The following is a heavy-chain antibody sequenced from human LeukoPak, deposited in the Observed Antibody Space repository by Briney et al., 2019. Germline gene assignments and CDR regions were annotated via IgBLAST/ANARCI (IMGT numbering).Heavy chain of an antibody. CDR3: ARVRSGFISTYYFDY. V-gene: IGHV3-30-3*01. D-gene: IGHD3-3*01. J-gene: IGHJ4*02. Sequence: GRSLRLSCGASGFTFSSYAMHWVRQAPGKGLEWVAVISYDGSNKYYADSVKGRFTISRDNSKNTLYLQMNSLRAEDTAVYYCARVRSGFISTYYFDYWGQGTLVTVSS. CDR2: ISYDGSNK. CDR1: GFTFSSYA.